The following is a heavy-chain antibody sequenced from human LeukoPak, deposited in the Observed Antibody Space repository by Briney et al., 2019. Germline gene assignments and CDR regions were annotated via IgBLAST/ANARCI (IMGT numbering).Heavy chain of an antibody. CDR3: ARDSITVSVGAFDI. D-gene: IGHD2-2*01. Sequence: PGGSLRLSCAASGFTFSHYAMHWVRQAPGKGLEYVSAISSNGGSTYYANSVKGRFTISRDNSKNTLYLQMGSLRAEDMGVYYCARDSITVSVGAFDIWGQGTMVIVPS. J-gene: IGHJ3*02. V-gene: IGHV3-64*01. CDR1: GFTFSHYA. CDR2: ISSNGGST.